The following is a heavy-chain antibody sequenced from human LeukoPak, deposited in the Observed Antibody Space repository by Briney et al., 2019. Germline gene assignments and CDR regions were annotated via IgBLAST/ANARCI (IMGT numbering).Heavy chain of an antibody. CDR2: ISSNGGST. D-gene: IGHD1-26*01. Sequence: PGGSLRLSCAASGFTFSSYAMHWVRQAPGKGLEYVSAISSNGGSTYYANSVKGRFTISRDNSENTLYLQMGSLRAEDTAVYYCAREGGEWELLRTFDYWGQGTLVTVSS. J-gene: IGHJ4*02. V-gene: IGHV3-64*01. CDR1: GFTFSSYA. CDR3: AREGGEWELLRTFDY.